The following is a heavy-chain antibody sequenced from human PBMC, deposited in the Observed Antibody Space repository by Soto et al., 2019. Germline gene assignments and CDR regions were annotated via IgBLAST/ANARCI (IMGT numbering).Heavy chain of an antibody. D-gene: IGHD2-15*01. V-gene: IGHV4-30-2*01. CDR3: ARVYCSGGSCFWFDP. Sequence: QLQLQESGSGLVKPSQTLSLTCAVSGGSISSGGYSWSWIRQPPGKGLEWIGYVYHSGSTYYKPSIKSRVTISVDRSKNQFSLKLSSVTAADTAVYDCARVYCSGGSCFWFDPWGQGTLVTVSS. J-gene: IGHJ5*02. CDR1: GGSISSGGYS. CDR2: VYHSGST.